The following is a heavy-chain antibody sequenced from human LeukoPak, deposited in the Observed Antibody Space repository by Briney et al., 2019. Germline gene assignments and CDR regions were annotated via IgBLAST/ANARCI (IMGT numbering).Heavy chain of an antibody. CDR2: IDPSDSYT. Sequence: GESLKISCKGSGYSFISYWISWVRQMPGKGLEWMGRIDPSDSYTNYSPSFQGHVTISTDKSIFTAYLQWSSLKASDTAMYYCARLRDGSIDYWGQGTLVTVSS. CDR1: GYSFISYW. J-gene: IGHJ4*02. V-gene: IGHV5-10-1*01. CDR3: ARLRDGSIDY.